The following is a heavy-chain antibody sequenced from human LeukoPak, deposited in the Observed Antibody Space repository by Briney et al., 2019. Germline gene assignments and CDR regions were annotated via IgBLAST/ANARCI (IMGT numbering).Heavy chain of an antibody. CDR1: GYTFTSPG. J-gene: IGHJ4*02. Sequence: GASVKVSCKASGYTFTSPGSSWVRQAPGQGLEWMAWISTYNGNTNYAQKLQGRVTMTTDTSTSTAYMELRSLRSDDTAVYYCARDYVWGSYRYFDFWGQGTLVIVSS. CDR3: ARDYVWGSYRYFDF. D-gene: IGHD3-16*02. CDR2: ISTYNGNT. V-gene: IGHV1-18*04.